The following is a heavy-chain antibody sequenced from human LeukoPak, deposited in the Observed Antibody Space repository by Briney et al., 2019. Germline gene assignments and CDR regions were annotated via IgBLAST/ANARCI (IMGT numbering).Heavy chain of an antibody. J-gene: IGHJ4*02. CDR1: GFTFSSYS. V-gene: IGHV3-21*01. D-gene: IGHD3-22*01. CDR3: AREVSEGFDF. CDR2: FGTRSTSI. Sequence: GGSLRLSCAASGFTFSSYSMNWIRQAPRKGLEWVSSFGTRSTSIYHAGSVKGRFAISRDNAKNSLYLQMNSLRAEDTALYYCAREVSEGFDFWGQGTLVTVSS.